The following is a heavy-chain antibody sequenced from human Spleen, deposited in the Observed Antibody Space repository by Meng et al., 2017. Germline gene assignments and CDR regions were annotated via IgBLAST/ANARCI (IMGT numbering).Heavy chain of an antibody. CDR3: ARSVNWFDP. Sequence: QGQLQGSGPGLVKPSETLSLTCSVSGGSISLSYCSWIRQPAGEGLEWIGRIYSSGSTNYNPSLKSRLTMSVDTSKNQFSMSLSSVTAADTAVYYCARSVNWFDPWGQGTLVTVS. D-gene: IGHD5/OR15-5a*01. V-gene: IGHV4-4*07. J-gene: IGHJ5*02. CDR1: GGSISLSY. CDR2: IYSSGST.